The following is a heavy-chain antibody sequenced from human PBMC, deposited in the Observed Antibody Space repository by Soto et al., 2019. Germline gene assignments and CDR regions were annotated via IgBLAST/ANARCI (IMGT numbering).Heavy chain of an antibody. CDR3: ARSPTEKYSSGWYVPAQLYYFDY. Sequence: GASVKVSCKASGGTFSSYAISWVRQAPGQGLEWMGGIIPIFGTANYAQKFQGRVTITADESTSTAYMELSSLRSEDMAVYYCARSPTEKYSSGWYVPAQLYYFDYWGQGTLVTVSS. CDR2: IIPIFGTA. J-gene: IGHJ4*02. D-gene: IGHD6-19*01. CDR1: GGTFSSYA. V-gene: IGHV1-69*13.